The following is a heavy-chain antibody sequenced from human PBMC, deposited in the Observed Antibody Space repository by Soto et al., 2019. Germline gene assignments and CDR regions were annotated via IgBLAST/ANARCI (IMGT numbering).Heavy chain of an antibody. CDR1: GYTLTSYD. J-gene: IGHJ5*02. CDR3: ARGGLGVPRPGKWFDP. V-gene: IGHV1-8*01. CDR2: MNPNSGNT. Sequence: ASVKVSCKASGYTLTSYDINWVRQATGQGLEWMGWMNPNSGNTGYAQKFQGRVTMTRNTSISTAYMELSSLRSEDTAVYYRARGGLGVPRPGKWFDPWGQGTLVTVSS. D-gene: IGHD1-26*01.